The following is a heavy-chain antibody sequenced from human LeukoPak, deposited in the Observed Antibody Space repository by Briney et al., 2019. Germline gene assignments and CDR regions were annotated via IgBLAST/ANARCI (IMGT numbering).Heavy chain of an antibody. CDR3: ARDRGRSGSYHNCFDP. CDR2: INPSGGNT. CDR1: GYTFTSYY. D-gene: IGHD3-10*01. J-gene: IGHJ5*02. V-gene: IGHV1-46*01. Sequence: GASVKVFCKASGYTFTSYYIHWVRQAPGQGLEWMGIINPSGGNTRYAQKFQGRVTMTSDTSTSTVYMELTSLRSEDTAVYFCARDRGRSGSYHNCFDPWGQGTLVTVSS.